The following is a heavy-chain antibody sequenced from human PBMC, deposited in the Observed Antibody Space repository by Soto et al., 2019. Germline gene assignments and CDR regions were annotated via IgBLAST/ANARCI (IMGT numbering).Heavy chain of an antibody. V-gene: IGHV4-59*01. D-gene: IGHD3-3*01. CDR1: GGYISSYY. CDR3: ARDSSTYYDFWSGLYYYYGMDV. CDR2: IYYSRST. Sequence: SETLSLTCTVSGGYISSYYWSWIRQPPGKGLKWIEYIYYSRSTNYNPSIKSRDTISVDTSKNQFSLKLSSVTAADTAVYYCARDSSTYYDFWSGLYYYYGMDVWGQGTTVTVSS. J-gene: IGHJ6*02.